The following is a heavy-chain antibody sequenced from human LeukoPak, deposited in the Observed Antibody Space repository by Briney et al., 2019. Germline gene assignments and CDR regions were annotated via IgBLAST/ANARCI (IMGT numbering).Heavy chain of an antibody. CDR2: ISSSGSTI. J-gene: IGHJ4*02. V-gene: IGHV3-48*03. CDR3: AREYSSSGWYRRYFDY. D-gene: IGHD6-19*01. CDR1: GFTFSSYE. Sequence: GGSLRLSCAASGFTFSSYEMNWVRQAPGKGLEWVSYISSSGSTIYYADSVKGRITISRDNAKNSLYLQMNSLRAEDTAVYYCAREYSSSGWYRRYFDYWGQGTLVTVSS.